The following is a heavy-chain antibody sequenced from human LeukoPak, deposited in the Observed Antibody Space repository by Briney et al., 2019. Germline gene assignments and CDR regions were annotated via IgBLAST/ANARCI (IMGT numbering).Heavy chain of an antibody. V-gene: IGHV4-34*01. J-gene: IGHJ5*02. CDR3: AAYGSGSYYNNRNWFDP. CDR1: GGSFSGYY. D-gene: IGHD3-10*01. CDR2: INHSGST. Sequence: SETLSLTCAVYGGSFSGYYWSWIRQPPGKGLEWFGEINHSGSTNYNPSLKSRVTISVDTSKNQFSLKLSSVTAADTAVYYCAAYGSGSYYNNRNWFDPWGQGTLVTVSS.